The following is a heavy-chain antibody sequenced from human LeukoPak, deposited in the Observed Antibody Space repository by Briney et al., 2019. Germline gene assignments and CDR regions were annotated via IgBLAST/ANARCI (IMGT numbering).Heavy chain of an antibody. CDR1: GYTFTSYY. CDR2: INPSGGST. V-gene: IGHV1-46*01. Sequence: GASVKVSCKASGYTFTSYYMHWVRQAPGQGFEWMGIINPSGGSTSYAQKFQGRVTMTRDMSTSTVYMELSSLRSEDTAVYYCARDFGVVAATDWGQGTLVTVSS. J-gene: IGHJ4*02. D-gene: IGHD2-15*01. CDR3: ARDFGVVAATD.